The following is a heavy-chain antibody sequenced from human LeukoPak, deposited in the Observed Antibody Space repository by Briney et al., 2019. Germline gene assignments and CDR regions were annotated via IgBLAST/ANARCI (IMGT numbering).Heavy chain of an antibody. D-gene: IGHD5-12*01. CDR2: ISAYNGNT. CDR1: VYTFTTYD. V-gene: IGHV1-18*01. J-gene: IGHJ4*02. CDR3: ARWGGYDSADY. Sequence: ASVTVSFTPSVYTFTTYDISWARQAPGQGVEGMGWISAYNGNTKYAQKLQGRVTITTDTSTSTAYMELRSLRSADTAVYYCARWGGYDSADYWGQGTLVPASS.